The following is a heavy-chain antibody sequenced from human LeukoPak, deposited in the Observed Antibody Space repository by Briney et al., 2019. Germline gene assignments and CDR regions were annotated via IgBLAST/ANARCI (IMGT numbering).Heavy chain of an antibody. CDR2: INPNSGGT. V-gene: IGHV1-2*04. J-gene: IGHJ4*02. Sequence: ASVKVSCKASGYTFTSYYMHWVRQAPGQGLEWMGWINPNSGGTNYAQKFQGWVTMTRDTSISTAYMELSRLRSDDTAVYYCARGGHYDYVWGSYRLFDYWGQGTLVTVSS. CDR1: GYTFTSYY. CDR3: ARGGHYDYVWGSYRLFDY. D-gene: IGHD3-16*02.